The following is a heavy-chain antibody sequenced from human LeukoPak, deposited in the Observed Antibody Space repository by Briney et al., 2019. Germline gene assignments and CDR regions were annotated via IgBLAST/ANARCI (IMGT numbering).Heavy chain of an antibody. CDR3: ARGGVAARVRTLNWFDP. V-gene: IGHV1-18*04. CDR2: ISIYNGNT. CDR1: GYTFTNYG. Sequence: ASVKVSCKASGYTFTNYGISWVRQAPGQGLEWMGWISIYNGNTNYAQKLQGRVTMTTDTPTSTAYMELRSLRSDDTAVYYCARGGVAARVRTLNWFDPWGQGTLVTVSS. D-gene: IGHD2-15*01. J-gene: IGHJ5*02.